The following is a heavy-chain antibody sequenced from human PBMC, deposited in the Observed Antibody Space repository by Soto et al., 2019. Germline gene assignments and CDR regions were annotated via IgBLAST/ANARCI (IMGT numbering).Heavy chain of an antibody. CDR1: GGSISSYY. V-gene: IGHV4-4*07. CDR2: IYTSGST. J-gene: IGHJ5*02. D-gene: IGHD2-15*01. CDR3: ASLIVVVAATLRNWFEP. Sequence: SETLSLTCTVSGGSISSYYWSWIRQPAGKGLERIGRIYTSGSTNYNPSLKSRVTMSVDTSKNQFSLKLSSVTAADTAVYYCASLIVVVAATLRNWFEPWGQGTLVTVSS.